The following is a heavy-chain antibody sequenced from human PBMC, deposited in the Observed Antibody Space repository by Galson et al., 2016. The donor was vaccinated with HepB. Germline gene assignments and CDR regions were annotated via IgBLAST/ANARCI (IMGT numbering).Heavy chain of an antibody. CDR2: LNQDGSEK. CDR3: AIIPGAWNRIEGFDVMEV. Sequence: SLRLSCAASGFTFSSYWMTWVRQAPGKGLEWVANLNQDGSEKYYVDSVKGRFTISRDNAKNSLYLQMSSLRTEDTAVYYCAIIPGAWNRIEGFDVMEVWGQGTTVTVSS. D-gene: IGHD1-14*01. J-gene: IGHJ6*02. CDR1: GFTFSSYW. V-gene: IGHV3-7*01.